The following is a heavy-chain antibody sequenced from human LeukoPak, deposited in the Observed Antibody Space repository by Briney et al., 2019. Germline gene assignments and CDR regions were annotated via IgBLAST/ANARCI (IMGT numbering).Heavy chain of an antibody. CDR2: IYYSGST. CDR3: ASTADYGDLWFDP. CDR1: GGSISSYY. J-gene: IGHJ5*02. V-gene: IGHV4-59*01. Sequence: KASETLSLTCTVSGGSISSYYWSWIRQPPGKGLEWIGYIYYSGSTDYNPSLKSRVTISVDTSKNQFSLKLSSVTAADTAVYYCASTADYGDLWFDPWGQGTLVTVSS. D-gene: IGHD4-17*01.